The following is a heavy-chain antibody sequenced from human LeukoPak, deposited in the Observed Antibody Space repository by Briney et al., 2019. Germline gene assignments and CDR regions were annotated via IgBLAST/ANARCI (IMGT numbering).Heavy chain of an antibody. D-gene: IGHD6-13*01. V-gene: IGHV4-59*01. CDR1: GASISSYY. J-gene: IGHJ5*02. Sequence: SETLSLTCTVSGASISSYYWSWIRQPPGKGLEWIGYIYYSGSTNYNPSLKSRVTISVDTSKNQFSLKLSSVTAADTAVYYCARLEGYHNWFDPWGQGTLVTVSS. CDR3: ARLEGYHNWFDP. CDR2: IYYSGST.